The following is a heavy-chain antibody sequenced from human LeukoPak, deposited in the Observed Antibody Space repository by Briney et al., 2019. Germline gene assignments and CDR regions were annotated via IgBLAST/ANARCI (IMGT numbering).Heavy chain of an antibody. CDR1: RFTFSSYW. D-gene: IGHD3-10*01. CDR3: ARDLIYGSGSGNDY. CDR2: IKQDGSEK. J-gene: IGHJ4*02. V-gene: IGHV3-7*04. Sequence: GGSLRLSCTASRFTFSSYWMSWVRQAPGKGLEWVANIKQDGSEKYYVDSVKGRFTISRDNAKNSLYLQMNSLRAEDTAVYYCARDLIYGSGSGNDYWGQGTLVTVSS.